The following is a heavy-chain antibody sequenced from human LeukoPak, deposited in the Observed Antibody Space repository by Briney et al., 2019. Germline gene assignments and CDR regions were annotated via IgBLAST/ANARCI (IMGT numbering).Heavy chain of an antibody. CDR2: IYHSGST. CDR3: ARLIAVAGKAHWFDP. D-gene: IGHD6-19*01. Sequence: SETLSLTCAVSGGSISSANWWSWVRQPPGKGLEWIGEIYHSGSTNYNPSLKSRVTISVDTSKNQFSLKLSSVTAADTAVYYCARLIAVAGKAHWFDPWGQGTLVTVSS. J-gene: IGHJ5*02. V-gene: IGHV4-4*02. CDR1: GGSISSANW.